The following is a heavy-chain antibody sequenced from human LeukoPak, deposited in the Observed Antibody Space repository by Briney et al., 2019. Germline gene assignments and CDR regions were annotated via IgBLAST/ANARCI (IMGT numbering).Heavy chain of an antibody. J-gene: IGHJ4*02. V-gene: IGHV4-31*03. Sequence: SETLSLTCTVSGGSISSGGYYWSWIRQHPGKGLEWIGYIYYSGSTYYNPSLKSRVTISVDTSKNQFSLKLSSVTAADTAVYYCARLGSSWYAYYFDYWGQGTLVTVSS. CDR1: GGSISSGGYY. CDR3: ARLGSSWYAYYFDY. CDR2: IYYSGST. D-gene: IGHD6-13*01.